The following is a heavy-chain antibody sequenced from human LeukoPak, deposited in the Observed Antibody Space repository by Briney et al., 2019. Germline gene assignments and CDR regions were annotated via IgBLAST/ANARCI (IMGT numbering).Heavy chain of an antibody. Sequence: SETLSLTCTVSGGSISSYYWSWIRQPAGKGLEWIGRIYTSGSTNYNPSLKGRVTMSVDTSKNQFSLKLSSVTAADTAVYYCARDREDSGSYPLYFDYWGQGTLVTVSS. J-gene: IGHJ4*02. V-gene: IGHV4-4*07. CDR2: IYTSGST. D-gene: IGHD3-10*01. CDR1: GGSISSYY. CDR3: ARDREDSGSYPLYFDY.